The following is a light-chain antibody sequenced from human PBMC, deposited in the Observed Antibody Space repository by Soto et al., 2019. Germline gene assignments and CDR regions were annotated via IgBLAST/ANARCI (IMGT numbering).Light chain of an antibody. CDR2: EVS. CDR3: SSYTSSSTV. CDR1: SSDVGGYNY. V-gene: IGLV2-14*01. Sequence: QSVLTQPASVSGSPGQSITISCTGTSSDVGGYNYVSWYQQHPGKAPKLVIYEVSHRPSGVSNRFSGSKSGNTASLTISGLQAEDEADYYCSSYTSSSTVFGTGTKVTVL. J-gene: IGLJ1*01.